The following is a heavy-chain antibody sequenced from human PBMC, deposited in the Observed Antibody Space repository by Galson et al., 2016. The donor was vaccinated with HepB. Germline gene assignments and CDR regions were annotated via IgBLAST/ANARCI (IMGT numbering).Heavy chain of an antibody. V-gene: IGHV3-23*01. J-gene: IGHJ5*02. CDR1: GFTFSSYA. D-gene: IGHD4-23*01. CDR2: VSGSGDST. Sequence: SLRLSCAVSGFTFSSYAMSWVRQAPGKGLEWVSGVSGSGDSTHYADSVKGRFTISRDNSKNTLYLQMNSLRAEDTAVYYCAKLSVGTLFDPWGQGTLVTVSS. CDR3: AKLSVGTLFDP.